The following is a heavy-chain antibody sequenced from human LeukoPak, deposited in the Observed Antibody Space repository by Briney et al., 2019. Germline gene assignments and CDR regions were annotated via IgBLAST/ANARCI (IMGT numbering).Heavy chain of an antibody. Sequence: PGGSLRLSCAASGFTVSSNYMSWVRQAPGEGLEWVSVIYCGGSTYYADSVKGRFTISRDNSKNTLYLQMNSLRAEDTAVYYCARGWAYCGGDCYFDYWGQGTLVTVSS. CDR3: ARGWAYCGGDCYFDY. V-gene: IGHV3-66*01. CDR2: IYCGGST. CDR1: GFTVSSNY. D-gene: IGHD2-21*02. J-gene: IGHJ4*02.